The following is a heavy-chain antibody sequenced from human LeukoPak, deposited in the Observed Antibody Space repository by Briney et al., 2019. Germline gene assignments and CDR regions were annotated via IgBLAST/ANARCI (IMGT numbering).Heavy chain of an antibody. CDR1: GGTFSSYA. V-gene: IGHV1-69*01. CDR3: ARDPQLEFCSSTSCYGEVDV. J-gene: IGHJ6*02. Sequence: SVKVSFKASGGTFSSYAISWVRQAPGQGLEWMGGIIPIFGTANYAQKFQGRVTITADESTSTAYMELSSLRSEDTAVYYCARDPQLEFCSSTSCYGEVDVWGQGTTVTVSS. D-gene: IGHD2-2*01. CDR2: IIPIFGTA.